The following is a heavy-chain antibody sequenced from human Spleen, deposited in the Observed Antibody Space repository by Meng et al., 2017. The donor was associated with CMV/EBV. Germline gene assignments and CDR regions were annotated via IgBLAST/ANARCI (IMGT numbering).Heavy chain of an antibody. V-gene: IGHV3-11*01. Sequence: GGSLRLSCAASGFTFSDYYMSWIRQAPGKGLEWVSYISSSGSTIYYADSVKGRFTISRDNAKNSLYLQMNSLRAEDTAVYYCARDAVVPAALHPYYYGMDVWGQGTLVTVSS. J-gene: IGHJ6*02. CDR3: ARDAVVPAALHPYYYGMDV. CDR1: GFTFSDYY. CDR2: ISSSGSTI. D-gene: IGHD2-2*01.